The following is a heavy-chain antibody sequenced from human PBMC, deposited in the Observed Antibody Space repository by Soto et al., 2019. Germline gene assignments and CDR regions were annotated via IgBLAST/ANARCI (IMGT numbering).Heavy chain of an antibody. CDR3: ARDSVSPLDY. J-gene: IGHJ4*02. CDR2: INTVGDT. Sequence: EGSLKLSCAASGFTFSSYDMHWVRQATGKGLEWVSTINTVGDTYYAGSVEGRFTISRENAKNSLYLQMHSLRAGDTAVYYCARDSVSPLDYWGQGTLVTVSS. CDR1: GFTFSSYD. V-gene: IGHV3-13*01. D-gene: IGHD4-4*01.